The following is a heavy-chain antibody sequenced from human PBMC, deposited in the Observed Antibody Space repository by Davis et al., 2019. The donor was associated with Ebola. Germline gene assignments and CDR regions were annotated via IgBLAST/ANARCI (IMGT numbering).Heavy chain of an antibody. Sequence: PGGSLRLSCAASGFTVSSNYMSWVRQAPGKGLEWVSVIYSGGSTYYADSVKGRFTISRDNSKNTLYLQMNSLRAEDTAVYYCAKGGYRRDYYGMDVWGQGTTVTVSS. J-gene: IGHJ6*02. CDR3: AKGGYRRDYYGMDV. V-gene: IGHV3-53*01. D-gene: IGHD5-18*01. CDR1: GFTVSSNY. CDR2: IYSGGST.